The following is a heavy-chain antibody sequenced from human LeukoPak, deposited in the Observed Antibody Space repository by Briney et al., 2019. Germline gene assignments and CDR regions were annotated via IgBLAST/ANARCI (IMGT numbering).Heavy chain of an antibody. D-gene: IGHD3-3*01. Sequence: GGSLRLSCAASGFTLGTYDMYWVRQAPGKGLECVSSISRSGGSTYYADSVKGRFTISRDNAKNSLYLQMNSLRAEDTAVYYCARKSQYDFWSGRPDAFDIWGQGTMVTVSS. CDR3: ARKSQYDFWSGRPDAFDI. CDR2: ISRSGGST. CDR1: GFTLGTYD. V-gene: IGHV3-21*01. J-gene: IGHJ3*02.